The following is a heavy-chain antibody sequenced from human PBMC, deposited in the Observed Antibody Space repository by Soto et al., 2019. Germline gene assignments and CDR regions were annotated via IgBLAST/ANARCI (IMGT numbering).Heavy chain of an antibody. CDR3: ARDKKGYCGGGSCSGWFDP. V-gene: IGHV4-30-2*01. D-gene: IGHD2-15*01. Sequence: LSLTCTVSGGSFSSAGYSWNWLRQPPGKGLEWIGYIYHSGTTYYNPSLKSRVTISVDRSKNQFSLKLSSMTAADTAVYYCARDKKGYCGGGSCSGWFDPWGQGTLVTVSS. CDR2: IYHSGTT. CDR1: GGSFSSAGYS. J-gene: IGHJ5*02.